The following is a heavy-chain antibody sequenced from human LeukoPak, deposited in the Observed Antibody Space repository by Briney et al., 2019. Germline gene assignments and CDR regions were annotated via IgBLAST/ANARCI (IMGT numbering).Heavy chain of an antibody. Sequence: SETLSLTCTVSGGSISSYYWSWIRQSPGKGLEWIGYIYYSGSTNYNPSLKSRVTMSVDTSKNQFSLKLSSVTAADTAVYYCARPAYIAAAGLGAFDIWGQGTMVTVSS. CDR2: IYYSGST. V-gene: IGHV4-59*08. D-gene: IGHD6-13*01. CDR1: GGSISSYY. J-gene: IGHJ3*02. CDR3: ARPAYIAAAGLGAFDI.